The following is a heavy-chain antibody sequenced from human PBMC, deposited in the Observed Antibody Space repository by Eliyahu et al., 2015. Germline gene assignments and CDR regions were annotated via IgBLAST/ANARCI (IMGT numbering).Heavy chain of an antibody. CDR1: GYTFSNYA. V-gene: IGHV3-23*01. CDR3: AKDRRGRSPRYFDP. J-gene: IGHJ5*02. D-gene: IGHD1-26*01. CDR2: ISESGDST. Sequence: EVQLLESGGGLVQPGGSLRLSCAASGYTFSNYAISWVRQAPGKGLGWVSTISESGDSTYYADSVKGRFTISRDNSKNTMYMQMNSLRADDTAVYYCAKDRRGRSPRYFDPWGQGTLVTVSS.